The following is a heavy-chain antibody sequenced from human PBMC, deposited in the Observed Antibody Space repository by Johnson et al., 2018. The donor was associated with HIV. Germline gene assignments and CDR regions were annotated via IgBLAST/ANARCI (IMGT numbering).Heavy chain of an antibody. Sequence: VQLVESGGGVVRPGGSLRLSCAASGFTFDDYGMSWVRQAPGKGLEWVSGINWHGGSTGYADHVKGRFTISRDNAKNSLCLQMNSLSAEDTAVYGCARGGDVVWFGEFPGAFDVWGQGTMVTVSS. J-gene: IGHJ3*01. CDR3: ARGGDVVWFGEFPGAFDV. V-gene: IGHV3-20*01. CDR2: INWHGGST. D-gene: IGHD3-10*01. CDR1: GFTFDDYG.